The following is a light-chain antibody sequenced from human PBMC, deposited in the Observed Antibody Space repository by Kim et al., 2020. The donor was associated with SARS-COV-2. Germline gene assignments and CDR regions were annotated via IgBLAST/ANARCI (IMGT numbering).Light chain of an antibody. CDR2: AAS. Sequence: AYVGDRVTINCRASRDIGHYLAWYQQKPGKVPKLLIYAASALQSGVPSRFSGSASGTDFTLTISSIQPEDFATYYCQNYNGAPLTFGGGTKVDIK. J-gene: IGKJ4*01. CDR3: QNYNGAPLT. CDR1: RDIGHY. V-gene: IGKV1-27*01.